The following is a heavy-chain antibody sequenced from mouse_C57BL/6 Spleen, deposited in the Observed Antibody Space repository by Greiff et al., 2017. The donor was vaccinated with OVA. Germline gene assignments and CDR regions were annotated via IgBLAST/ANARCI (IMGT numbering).Heavy chain of an antibody. CDR2: IDPSDSYT. CDR3: ARSSPYYYAMDY. CDR1: GYTFTSYW. V-gene: IGHV1-59*01. Sequence: QVQLQQPGAELVRPGTSVKLSCKASGYTFTSYWMHWVKQRPGQGLEWIGVIDPSDSYTNYNQKFTGKATLTVDTSSSTAYMQLSSLTSEDSAVYYCARSSPYYYAMDYWGQGTSVTVSS. J-gene: IGHJ4*01.